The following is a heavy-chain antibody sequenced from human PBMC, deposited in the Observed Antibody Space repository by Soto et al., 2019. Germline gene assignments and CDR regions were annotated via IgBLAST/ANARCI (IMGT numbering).Heavy chain of an antibody. CDR2: ISAYNGNT. J-gene: IGHJ6*02. CDR3: ARVGRSFKVTRELSMDV. Sequence: APVKVSCKASGYTFTSYGISWVRQAPGQGLEWMGWISAYNGNTNYAQKLQGRVTMTTDTSTSTAYMELRSLRSDDTAVYYCARVGRSFKVTRELSMDVWGQGTTVTVSS. V-gene: IGHV1-18*01. D-gene: IGHD1-26*01. CDR1: GYTFTSYG.